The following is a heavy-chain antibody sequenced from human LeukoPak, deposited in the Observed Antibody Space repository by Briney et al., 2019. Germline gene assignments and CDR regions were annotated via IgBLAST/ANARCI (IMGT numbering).Heavy chain of an antibody. CDR2: ISPNSGGT. Sequence: GASVKVSCKAFGYTFTCYYIHWVRQAPGLGLEWVGWISPNSGGTNYAQKFQGRVTMTRDTSISTAYMELSMLKSDDTAVYYCAKVSVAVPIADAIPDYFDFWGQGTLVTVSS. V-gene: IGHV1-2*02. CDR3: AKVSVAVPIADAIPDYFDF. D-gene: IGHD2-21*01. CDR1: GYTFTCYY. J-gene: IGHJ4*02.